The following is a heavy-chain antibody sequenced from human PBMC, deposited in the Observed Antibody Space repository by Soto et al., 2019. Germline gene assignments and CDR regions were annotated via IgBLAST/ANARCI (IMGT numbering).Heavy chain of an antibody. CDR3: AGGRIVVVASRAYYGMDV. Sequence: QVHLLLQSGAEVKKPGSSVKVSCKASGGTPSNSAISWVRQAPGQGLEWMGGIIPVFGLVKYAQNFQVRVTITADESTNTAYMEMSRLRPEDTAVYYCAGGRIVVVASRAYYGMDVWGQGTTVTVSS. J-gene: IGHJ6*02. CDR1: GGTPSNSA. D-gene: IGHD3-22*01. V-gene: IGHV1-69*01. CDR2: IIPVFGLV.